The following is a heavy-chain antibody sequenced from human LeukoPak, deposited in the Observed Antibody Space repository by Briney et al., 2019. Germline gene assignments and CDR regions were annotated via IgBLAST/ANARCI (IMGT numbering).Heavy chain of an antibody. CDR3: ARGDRRNYYDSSGYFTSIWFDP. D-gene: IGHD3-22*01. CDR2: INTNTGNP. CDR1: GYTFTSYA. V-gene: IGHV7-4-1*01. Sequence: ASVKVSCKASGYTFTSYAMNWVRQAPGQGLEWMGWINTNTGNPTYAQGFTGRFVFSLDTSVSTAYLQICSLKAEDTAVYYCARGDRRNYYDSSGYFTSIWFDPWGQGTLVTVS. J-gene: IGHJ5*02.